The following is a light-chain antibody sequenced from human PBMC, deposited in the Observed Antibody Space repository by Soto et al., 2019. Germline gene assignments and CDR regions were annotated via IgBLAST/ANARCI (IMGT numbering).Light chain of an antibody. CDR3: MQATQWPRT. V-gene: IGKV2-30*01. CDR2: KVS. CDR1: QSLVYSDGNTY. J-gene: IGKJ1*01. Sequence: DVVMTQSPLSLPVTLGQSASISCRASQSLVYSDGNTYLNWFQQRPGQSPRRLIYKVSNRESGVPDRFSGSGSGSDFTLTISRVEAEDVVVDCMQATQWPRTFGQGTKVEIK.